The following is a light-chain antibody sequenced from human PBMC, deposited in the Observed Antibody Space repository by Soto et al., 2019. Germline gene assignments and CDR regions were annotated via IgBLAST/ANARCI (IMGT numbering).Light chain of an antibody. CDR1: QTVTNN. CDR2: GAS. CDR3: QQYNNWPST. Sequence: VLTQSPCTLSVSPGGRAPLSCRASQTVTNNLAWYQQKPGQAPRLLIYGASTRATGIPARFSGSGSGTEFTLTISSLQSEDFAVYYCQQYNNWPSTFGQGTKVDI. J-gene: IGKJ1*01. V-gene: IGKV3-15*01.